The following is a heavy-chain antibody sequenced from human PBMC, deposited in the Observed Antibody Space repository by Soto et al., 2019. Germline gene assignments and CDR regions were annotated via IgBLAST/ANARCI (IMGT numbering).Heavy chain of an antibody. D-gene: IGHD6-13*01. CDR2: IIPILGIA. CDR3: ARDEAYSSSWYWFDP. V-gene: IGHV1-69*04. Sequence: SVKVSFKASGGTFSSYTISWVRQAPGQGLEWMGRIIPILGIANYAQKFQGRVTITADKSTSTAYMELSSLRSEDTAVCYCARDEAYSSSWYWFDPWGQGTLVTVSS. CDR1: GGTFSSYT. J-gene: IGHJ5*02.